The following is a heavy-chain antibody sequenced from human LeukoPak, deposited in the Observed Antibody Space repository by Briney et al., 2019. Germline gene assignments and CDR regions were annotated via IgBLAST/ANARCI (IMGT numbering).Heavy chain of an antibody. V-gene: IGHV4-30-4*01. D-gene: IGHD6-6*01. CDR1: GCSISSGNYY. CDR2: IFYLGNT. J-gene: IGHJ5*02. Sequence: SETLSLTCTVSGCSISSGNYYWSWIRQPPGTGLDWIGYIFYLGNTYYTPSLRSRVTISVDTSKNQFSLKLSSVTAADTAVYYCARKYPDHWFDPWGQGTLVTVSS. CDR3: ARKYPDHWFDP.